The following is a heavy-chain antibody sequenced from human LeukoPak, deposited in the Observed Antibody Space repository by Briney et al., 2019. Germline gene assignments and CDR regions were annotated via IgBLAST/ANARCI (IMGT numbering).Heavy chain of an antibody. CDR1: GFTFSSYA. D-gene: IGHD6-19*01. Sequence: PGGSLPVSCSASGFTFSSYALHWVRQAPGKGLECVSSISSNGGGTYYADSVKGRFTISRDSSKNTLYLQMSSLRTEDSAVYYCVKGGIYSSNYFDYWGPGSLGSVSS. CDR3: VKGGIYSSNYFDY. CDR2: ISSNGGGT. J-gene: IGHJ4*01. V-gene: IGHV3-64D*06.